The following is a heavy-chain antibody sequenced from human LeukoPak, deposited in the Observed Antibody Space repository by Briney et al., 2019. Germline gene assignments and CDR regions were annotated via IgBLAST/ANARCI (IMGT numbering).Heavy chain of an antibody. D-gene: IGHD2-2*02. CDR2: MNPNSGNT. Sequence: ASVKVSCKASGYIFTSYDINWVRQATGQGLEWMGWMNPNSGNTGYAQKFQGRVTITRNTSISTAYMELSSLRSEDTAVYYCARAPGCSSTSCYNYYYYMDVWGKGTTVTVSS. CDR1: GYIFTSYD. CDR3: ARAPGCSSTSCYNYYYYMDV. J-gene: IGHJ6*03. V-gene: IGHV1-8*03.